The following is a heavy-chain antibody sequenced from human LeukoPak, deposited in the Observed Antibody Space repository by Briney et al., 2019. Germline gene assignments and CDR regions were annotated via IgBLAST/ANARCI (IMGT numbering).Heavy chain of an antibody. CDR2: LYSDGNT. CDR3: ARGVEPLAANTLAY. D-gene: IGHD1-14*01. V-gene: IGHV3-53*01. CDR1: GSTVITND. Sequence: GGSLRLSCAASGSTVITNDMTWVRQAPGKGLEWVSVLYSDGNTKYADSVQGRFTISRDNSKNTLYLEMNSLSPDDTAVYYCARGVEPLAANTLAYWGQGTLVTVSS. J-gene: IGHJ4*02.